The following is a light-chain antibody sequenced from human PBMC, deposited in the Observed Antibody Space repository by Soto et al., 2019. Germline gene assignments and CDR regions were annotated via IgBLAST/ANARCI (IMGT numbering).Light chain of an antibody. CDR1: QSVTSY. CDR3: QQYNTWPPIT. Sequence: EIVLTQSPATLSLSPGERATLSCRASQSVTSYLAWYQQKPGQAPRLLIYGASTRATGLPVRFSGSGSGTDFTLTISSLQSEDFAVYYCQQYNTWPPITFGQGTRLEIK. V-gene: IGKV3-15*01. CDR2: GAS. J-gene: IGKJ5*01.